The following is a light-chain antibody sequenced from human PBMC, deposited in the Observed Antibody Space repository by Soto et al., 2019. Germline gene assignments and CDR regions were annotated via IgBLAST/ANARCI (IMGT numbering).Light chain of an antibody. J-gene: IGLJ1*01. V-gene: IGLV2-8*01. CDR1: SSDVGGYNY. CDR3: TSYAGTAYV. CDR2: ELT. Sequence: QSALTQPPSASGSPGHSFTISFTGTSSDVGGYNYVSWYQQHPGKVPKLMIYELTKRPSGVPDRFSGSKSGHTAYLTVSGLQTEDEADYYCTSYAGTAYVFGTWTKVPVL.